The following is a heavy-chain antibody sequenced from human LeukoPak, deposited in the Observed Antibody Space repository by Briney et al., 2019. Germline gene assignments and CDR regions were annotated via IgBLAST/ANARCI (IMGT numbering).Heavy chain of an antibody. Sequence: PGGSLRLSCAASGFTFSSHGMHWVRQDPGKGLEWVAVISYDGSNKYYADSVKGRFTISRDNSKNTLYLQMNSLRAEDTAVYYCAKDGGRRSVVPAAIDYWGQGTLVTVSS. V-gene: IGHV3-30*18. J-gene: IGHJ4*02. CDR3: AKDGGRRSVVPAAIDY. CDR1: GFTFSSHG. CDR2: ISYDGSNK. D-gene: IGHD2-2*01.